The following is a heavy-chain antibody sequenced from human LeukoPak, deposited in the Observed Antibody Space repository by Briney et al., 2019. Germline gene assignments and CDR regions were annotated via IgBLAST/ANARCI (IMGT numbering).Heavy chain of an antibody. CDR1: GGSISGYY. J-gene: IGHJ6*02. CDR2: VHYSGST. D-gene: IGHD3-10*01. Sequence: SETLSLTCTVSGGSISGYYWSWIRQPPGGGLEWVGSVHYSGSTWYNPSLKSRVTISVDTSKGQFSLRLSSVAAAGTAVYFCASRSGRNYYGMDVWGQGTTVTVSS. CDR3: ASRSGRNYYGMDV. V-gene: IGHV4-59*08.